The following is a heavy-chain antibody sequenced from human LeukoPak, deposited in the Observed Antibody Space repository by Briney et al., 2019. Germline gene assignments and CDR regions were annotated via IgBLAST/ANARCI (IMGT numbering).Heavy chain of an antibody. J-gene: IGHJ4*02. CDR1: GFTFSTYA. D-gene: IGHD1-26*01. V-gene: IGHV3-23*01. CDR3: ARTAVGTSCCTAVDY. CDR2: ISTSGDGT. Sequence: GGSLRLSCAASGFTFSTYAMTWVRQAPGKGLEWVSGISTSGDGTNYADSVKGRFTISRDNSKNTLYLQMNSLRAEDTAEYYCARTAVGTSCCTAVDYWGQGTLGTVSS.